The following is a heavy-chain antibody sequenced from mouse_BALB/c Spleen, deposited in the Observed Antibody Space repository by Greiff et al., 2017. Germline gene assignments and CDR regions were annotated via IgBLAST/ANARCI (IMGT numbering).Heavy chain of an antibody. J-gene: IGHJ4*01. Sequence: EVQLVESGPELVKPGASVKMSCKASGYTFTSYVMHWVKQKPGQGLEWIGYINPYNDGTKYNEKFKGKATLTSDKSSSTAYMELSSLTSEDSAVYYCASGGSSLYAMDYWGQGTSVTVSS. V-gene: IGHV1-14*01. CDR1: GYTFTSYV. D-gene: IGHD1-1*01. CDR3: ASGGSSLYAMDY. CDR2: INPYNDGT.